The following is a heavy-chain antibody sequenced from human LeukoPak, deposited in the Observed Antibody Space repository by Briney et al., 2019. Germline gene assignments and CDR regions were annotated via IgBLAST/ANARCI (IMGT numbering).Heavy chain of an antibody. V-gene: IGHV1-69*13. CDR3: ARRTTYYYYGMDV. J-gene: IGHJ6*02. D-gene: IGHD1-1*01. CDR2: IIPIFGTA. Sequence: SVKVSCKASGYTFTSYGISWVRQAPGQGLEWMGGIIPIFGTANYAQKFQGRVTITADESTSTAYMELSSLRSEDTAVYYCARRTTYYYYGMDVWGQGTTVTVSS. CDR1: GYTFTSYG.